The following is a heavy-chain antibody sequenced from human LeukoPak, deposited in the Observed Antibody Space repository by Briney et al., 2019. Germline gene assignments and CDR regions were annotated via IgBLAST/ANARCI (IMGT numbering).Heavy chain of an antibody. CDR2: INHSGST. V-gene: IGHV4-34*01. CDR3: ARGGGYKDRLDY. J-gene: IGHJ4*02. D-gene: IGHD5-24*01. Sequence: SETLSLTCAVYGGSFSGYYWSWIRQPPGKGLDWIGEINHSGSTNYNPSLKSRVTISVDTSKNQFSLKLSSVTAADTAVYYCARGGGYKDRLDYWGQGTLVTVSS. CDR1: GGSFSGYY.